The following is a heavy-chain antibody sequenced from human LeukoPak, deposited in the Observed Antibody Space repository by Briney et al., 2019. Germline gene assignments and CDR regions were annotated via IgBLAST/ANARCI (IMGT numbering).Heavy chain of an antibody. D-gene: IGHD3-3*01. Sequence: GRSLRLSCAASGCTFDDYAMPWVRQAPGKGLEWVSGISWNSGSIGYADSVKGRFTISRDNAKNSLYLQMNSLRAEDTALYYCAKWYNDFWSGYYQLWGQGTLVTVSS. CDR2: ISWNSGSI. CDR3: AKWYNDFWSGYYQL. CDR1: GCTFDDYA. J-gene: IGHJ4*02. V-gene: IGHV3-9*01.